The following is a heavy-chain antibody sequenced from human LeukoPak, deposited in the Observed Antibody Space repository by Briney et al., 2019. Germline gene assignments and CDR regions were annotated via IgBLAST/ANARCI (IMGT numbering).Heavy chain of an antibody. J-gene: IGHJ4*02. V-gene: IGHV3-74*03. CDR3: VRDRVGPDY. D-gene: IGHD1-26*01. CDR1: GFTSSSAW. CDR2: ITDDATT. Sequence: PGGSLRLSCAASGFTSSSAWMHWVRQAPGTGLVWVSRITDDATTTYADSVRGRFTISRDNAKNILYLQMNSLRVEDTAVYYCVRDRVGPDYWGQGTLVTVSS.